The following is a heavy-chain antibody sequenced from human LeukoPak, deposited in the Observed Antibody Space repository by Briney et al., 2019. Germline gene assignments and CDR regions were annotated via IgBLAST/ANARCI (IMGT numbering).Heavy chain of an antibody. CDR1: GFTFSSYS. V-gene: IGHV3-21*01. CDR2: ISSSSSYI. CDR3: AELGITMIGGV. D-gene: IGHD3-10*02. J-gene: IGHJ6*04. Sequence: PGGSLRLSCSASGFTFSSYSMNWVRQAPGKGLEWVSSISSSSSYIYYADSVKGRFTISRDNAKNSLYLQMNSLRAEDTAVYYCAELGITMIGGVWGKGTTVTISS.